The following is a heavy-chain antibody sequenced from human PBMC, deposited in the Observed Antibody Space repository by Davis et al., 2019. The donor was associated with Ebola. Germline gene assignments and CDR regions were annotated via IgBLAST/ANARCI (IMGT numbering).Heavy chain of an antibody. D-gene: IGHD5-12*01. J-gene: IGHJ4*02. V-gene: IGHV5-51*01. CDR1: GYNFATFW. CDR2: IYPGDSDT. Sequence: GESLKISCKGSGYNFATFWIGWLRQRPGEGLEWMGIIYPGDSDTRYRPSFQGQVTISADKSISSAYLQWSSLKASDTAMYYCARVEAYSGYVGPDYWGQGTLVTVSS. CDR3: ARVEAYSGYVGPDY.